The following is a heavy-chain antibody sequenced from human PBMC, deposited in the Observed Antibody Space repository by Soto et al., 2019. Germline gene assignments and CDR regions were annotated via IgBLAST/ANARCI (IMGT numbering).Heavy chain of an antibody. CDR2: ISYDGSNK. V-gene: IGHV3-30*18. D-gene: IGHD6-19*01. CDR1: GFTFSSYG. Sequence: QVQLVESGGGVVQPGRSLRLSCAASGFTFSSYGMHWVRQAPGKGLEWVAVISYDGSNKYYADSVKGRFTISRDNSKNPLDLQMNSLRAEDTAVYYCAKAADEVAGPHDYWGQGTLVTVSS. CDR3: AKAADEVAGPHDY. J-gene: IGHJ4*02.